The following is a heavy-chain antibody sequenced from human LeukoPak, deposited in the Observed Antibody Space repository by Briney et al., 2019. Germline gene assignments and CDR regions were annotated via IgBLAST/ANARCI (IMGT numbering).Heavy chain of an antibody. CDR1: GGSFSGYY. J-gene: IGHJ5*02. CDR3: ARGGGIAVAGARNWFDP. Sequence: SETLSLTCAVYGGSFSGYYWSWIRQTPGKGLEWIGEIRHSGSTNYNPSLKSRVTISVDTSKNQFSLKLSSVTAADTAVYYCARGGGIAVAGARNWFDPWGQGTLVTVSS. D-gene: IGHD6-19*01. V-gene: IGHV4-34*01. CDR2: IRHSGST.